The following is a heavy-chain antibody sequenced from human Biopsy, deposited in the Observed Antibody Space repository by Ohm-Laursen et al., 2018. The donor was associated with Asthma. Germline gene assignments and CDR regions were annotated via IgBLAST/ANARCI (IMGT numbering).Heavy chain of an antibody. D-gene: IGHD3-9*01. V-gene: IGHV1-3*01. J-gene: IGHJ3*02. Sequence: GASVKVSCKSSGYTFINYAIHWVRQAPGQRLEWMGWINAGNGNTKYSQKFQGRVTISRDTSASTAYMDLNSLRSEDTAVYYCARTYYDFLTGQVNDAFAMWGQGTMVTVSS. CDR1: GYTFINYA. CDR2: INAGNGNT. CDR3: ARTYYDFLTGQVNDAFAM.